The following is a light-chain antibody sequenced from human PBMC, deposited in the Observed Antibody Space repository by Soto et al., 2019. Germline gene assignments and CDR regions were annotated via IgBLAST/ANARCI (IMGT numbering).Light chain of an antibody. V-gene: IGKV3-20*01. CDR3: QQSGSSQT. J-gene: IGKJ1*01. CDR2: ATS. CDR1: QSVSSSY. Sequence: ELVLAQSPGTLSLSPGERATLSCRTSQSVSSSYLAWYHHKPGHAPRLLFYATSSWAAGIPDRFSGSGSGTDFTLTISRLEPEDFAVYYCQQSGSSQTFGQGTKVDIK.